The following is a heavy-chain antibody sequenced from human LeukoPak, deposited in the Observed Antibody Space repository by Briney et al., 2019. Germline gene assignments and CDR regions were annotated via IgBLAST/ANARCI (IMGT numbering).Heavy chain of an antibody. J-gene: IGHJ4*02. V-gene: IGHV3-30*02. CDR1: GFTFSSYA. D-gene: IGHD2-2*01. Sequence: PGGSLRLSCAASGFTFSSYAMQWVRQAPGKGLEWVALISFDGSKEYYADSVKGRFTISRDKSKNTLHLQMNNLRAEDTAVYYCARDNCSSTSCLIDYWGQGTLVTVSS. CDR3: ARDNCSSTSCLIDY. CDR2: ISFDGSKE.